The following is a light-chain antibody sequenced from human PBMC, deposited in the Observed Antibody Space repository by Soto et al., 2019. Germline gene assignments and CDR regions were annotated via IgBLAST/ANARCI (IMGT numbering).Light chain of an antibody. CDR3: QQYNNWPRT. J-gene: IGKJ1*01. Sequence: ELVMTQSPSTLSVSPGERATLSCRASQSISNNLAWYQQKPGQAPRLLVYGASTRATGIPARFSGSGSGTDFTLTISSLQSEDFAVYYCQQYNNWPRTFGQGTKVDIK. CDR2: GAS. CDR1: QSISNN. V-gene: IGKV3-15*01.